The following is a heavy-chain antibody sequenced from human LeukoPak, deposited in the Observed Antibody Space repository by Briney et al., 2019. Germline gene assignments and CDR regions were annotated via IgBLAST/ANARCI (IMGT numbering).Heavy chain of an antibody. CDR1: GYTFTGYY. V-gene: IGHV1-2*02. Sequence: ASVKVSCKASGYTFTGYYMHWVRQAPGQGLEWMGWINPNSAGTNYAQKFQGRVTMTRDTSISTAYMELSRLRSDDTAVYYCASSYDRDDPDAFDIWGQGTMVTVSS. CDR2: INPNSAGT. D-gene: IGHD3-22*01. J-gene: IGHJ3*02. CDR3: ASSYDRDDPDAFDI.